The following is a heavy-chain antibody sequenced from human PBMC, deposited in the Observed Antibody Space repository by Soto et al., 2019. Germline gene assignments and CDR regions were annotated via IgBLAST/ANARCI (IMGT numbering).Heavy chain of an antibody. D-gene: IGHD2-15*01. J-gene: IGHJ4*02. CDR3: AKVSPHCSGGTCYSFSGDY. V-gene: IGHV3-23*01. CDR2: ISAGGGST. CDR1: GFTFSSYA. Sequence: EVQLLESGGGFVQPGGSLRLSCAASGFTFSSYAMSWVRQAPGKGLEWVSTISAGGGSTYYADSVKGRFTVSRDSSKNTLYVQMNSLRAEDTAVYYCAKVSPHCSGGTCYSFSGDYWGQGTLATVSS.